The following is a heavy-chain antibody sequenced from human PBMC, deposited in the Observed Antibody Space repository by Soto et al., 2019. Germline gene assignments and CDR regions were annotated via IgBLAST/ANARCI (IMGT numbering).Heavy chain of an antibody. V-gene: IGHV3-23*01. J-gene: IGHJ4*02. CDR2: ISGSDGST. CDR1: GFTFSSYA. Sequence: EVQLLESGGGLVQPGGSLRLSCAASGFTFSSYAMNWVRQAPGKGLEWVSVISGSDGSTYYADSVKGRFTISRDNSRNTLTRQMNSLSAEDTAVDYCARRLSSWYFDYWGQGTLVTVSS. CDR3: ARRLSSWYFDY. D-gene: IGHD6-13*01.